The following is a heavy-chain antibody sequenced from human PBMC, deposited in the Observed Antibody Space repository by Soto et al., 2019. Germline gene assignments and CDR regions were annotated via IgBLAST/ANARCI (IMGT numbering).Heavy chain of an antibody. CDR3: ARVGYSSSWYVAFDI. CDR1: GYTFTGYY. J-gene: IGHJ3*02. D-gene: IGHD6-13*01. CDR2: INPNSGGT. V-gene: IGHV1-2*04. Sequence: ASVKVSCKASGYTFTGYYMHWVRQAPGQGLEWMGWINPNSGGTNYAQKFQGWVTMTRDTSISTAYMELSRLRSDDTAVYYCARVGYSSSWYVAFDIXGQGTMVTVS.